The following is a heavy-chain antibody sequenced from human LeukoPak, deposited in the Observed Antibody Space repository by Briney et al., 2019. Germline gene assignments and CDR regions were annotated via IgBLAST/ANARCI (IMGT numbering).Heavy chain of an antibody. D-gene: IGHD2-2*01. Sequence: SVKVSCKASGGTFSSYAISWVRQAPGQGLEWMGGIIPIFGTANYAQKFQGRVTITADESTSTAYMELSSLRSEDTAVYYCASSYCSSTSCYGPRYYGMDVWGQGTTVTVSS. V-gene: IGHV1-69*01. J-gene: IGHJ6*02. CDR1: GGTFSSYA. CDR3: ASSYCSSTSCYGPRYYGMDV. CDR2: IIPIFGTA.